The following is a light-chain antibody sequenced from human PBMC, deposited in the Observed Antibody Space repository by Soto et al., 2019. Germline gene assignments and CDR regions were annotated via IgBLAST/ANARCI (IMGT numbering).Light chain of an antibody. CDR1: SSDLGSYNF. V-gene: IGLV2-23*02. Sequence: QSVLTQPASVSGSPGQSITISCTGTSSDLGSYNFVSWYQQHPGKAPKLIIYEVTNRPSGVSNRFSGSKSGNTASLTVSGLQAEDEADYFCCSYAGSFTGVFGGGTKLTVL. CDR2: EVT. CDR3: CSYAGSFTGV. J-gene: IGLJ3*02.